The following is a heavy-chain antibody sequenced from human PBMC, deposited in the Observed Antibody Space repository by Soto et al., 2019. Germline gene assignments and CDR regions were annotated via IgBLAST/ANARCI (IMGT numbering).Heavy chain of an antibody. CDR1: GFTFSSYA. V-gene: IGHV3-30-3*01. Sequence: GGSLRLSCAASGFTFSSYAMHWVRQAPGKGLEWVAVISYDGSNKYYADSVRGRFTISRDNSKNTLYLQMNSLRAEDTAVYYCARDVESGSSQYYYSSCGMDVWGQGTTVTVSS. D-gene: IGHD1-26*01. CDR3: ARDVESGSSQYYYSSCGMDV. CDR2: ISYDGSNK. J-gene: IGHJ6*02.